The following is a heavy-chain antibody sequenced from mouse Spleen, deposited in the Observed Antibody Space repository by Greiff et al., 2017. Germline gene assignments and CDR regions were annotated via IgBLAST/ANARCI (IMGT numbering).Heavy chain of an antibody. V-gene: IGHV1-76*01. Sequence: QVQLQQSGAELVRPGASVKLSCKASGYTFTDYYINWVKQRPGQGLEWIARIYPGSGNTYYNEKFKGKATLTAEKSSSTAYMQLSSLTSEDSAVYFCARSHNWDFDYWGQGTTLTVSS. CDR3: ARSHNWDFDY. CDR2: IYPGSGNT. J-gene: IGHJ2*01. CDR1: GYTFTDYY. D-gene: IGHD4-1*01.